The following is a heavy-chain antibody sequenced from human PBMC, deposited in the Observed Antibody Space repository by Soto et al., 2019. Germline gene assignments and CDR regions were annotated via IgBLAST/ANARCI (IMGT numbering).Heavy chain of an antibody. D-gene: IGHD6-13*01. J-gene: IGHJ5*02. V-gene: IGHV4-39*01. CDR1: GGSIISSSFH. Sequence: ASETLSLTCTVSGGSIISSSFHWVLIRQPPGKGLEWIGSIYYSGSTYYSPSLKSRVTISVDTSKNQFSLKLSSVTAADTAVYYCARRERAAGTDWWFDPWGQGTLVTVSS. CDR3: ARRERAAGTDWWFDP. CDR2: IYYSGST.